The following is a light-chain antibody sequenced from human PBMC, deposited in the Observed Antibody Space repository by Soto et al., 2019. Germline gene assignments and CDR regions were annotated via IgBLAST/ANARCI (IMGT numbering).Light chain of an antibody. CDR1: RDISTW. Sequence: DIQMTQSPSTLSASLGDRVTIICRASRDISTWLAWYQQKPGKAPKVLIYEASNLESGVPSRFSGSGSGTEFTLTISSLQPDDFATYYCQEYSRDFGGGTKVDIK. CDR3: QEYSRD. V-gene: IGKV1-5*02. J-gene: IGKJ4*01. CDR2: EAS.